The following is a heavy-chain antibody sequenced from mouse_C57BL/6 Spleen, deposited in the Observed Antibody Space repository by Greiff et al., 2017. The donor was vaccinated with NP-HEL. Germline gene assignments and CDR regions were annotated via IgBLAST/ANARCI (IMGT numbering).Heavy chain of an antibody. CDR3: ARGNYYCSCALDY. D-gene: IGHD1-1*01. Sequence: VQLQQSGPELVKPGASVKISCKASGYSFTDYNMNWVKQSNGKSLEWIGVINPNYGTTSYNQKFKGKATLTVDQSSRAAYMQLNSLTSEDSAVYYCARGNYYCSCALDYWGQGTTLTVSS. V-gene: IGHV1-39*01. CDR2: INPNYGTT. J-gene: IGHJ2*01. CDR1: GYSFTDYN.